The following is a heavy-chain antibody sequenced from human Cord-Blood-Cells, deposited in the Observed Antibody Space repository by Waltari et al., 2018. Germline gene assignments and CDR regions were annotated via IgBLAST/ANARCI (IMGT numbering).Heavy chain of an antibody. CDR2: IYHSWST. Sequence: QVQLQESGPGLVKPSETLSLTCAVSGYSISSGYYWGWIRQPPGQGLEWIGSIYHSWSTNDTPSVRIRVTLSVDTSKSQFSRKLRSVAAADTAVYYCASPGGRDYFDYWGQGTLVTVSS. CDR1: GYSISSGYY. CDR3: ASPGGRDYFDY. J-gene: IGHJ4*02. D-gene: IGHD1-26*01. V-gene: IGHV4-38-2*01.